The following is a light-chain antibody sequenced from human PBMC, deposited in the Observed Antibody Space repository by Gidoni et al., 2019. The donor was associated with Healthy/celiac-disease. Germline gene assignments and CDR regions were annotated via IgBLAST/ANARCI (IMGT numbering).Light chain of an antibody. Sequence: EIVLTHSPATLSLSPGERPTLSCRASQSVSSYLAWYQQKPGQAPRLLLYAECNRATGIPARFSGSGSGTDFTLTISSLEPEDFAVYYCQQRSNWPPEITFGPGTKVDIK. CDR3: QQRSNWPPEIT. CDR1: QSVSSY. J-gene: IGKJ3*01. V-gene: IGKV3-11*01. CDR2: AEC.